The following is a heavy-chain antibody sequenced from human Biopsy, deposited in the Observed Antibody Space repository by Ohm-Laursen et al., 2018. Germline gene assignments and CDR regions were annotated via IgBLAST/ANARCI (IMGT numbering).Heavy chain of an antibody. J-gene: IGHJ2*01. CDR3: ARDRGYYSDRTVPGYFDL. V-gene: IGHV4-59*01. CDR1: GDSISSYC. D-gene: IGHD3-22*01. Sequence: SDTLSLTCTVSGDSISSYCWSWIRQPPGKGLQWIGYVYYTGSTDYNPSLQSRVTISVDTSKNHFSLRLRSVTPADTAIYYRARDRGYYSDRTVPGYFDLWGRGTLVTVSS. CDR2: VYYTGST.